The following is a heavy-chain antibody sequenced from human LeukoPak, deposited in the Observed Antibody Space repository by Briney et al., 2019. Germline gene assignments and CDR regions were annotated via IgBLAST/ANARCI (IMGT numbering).Heavy chain of an antibody. CDR2: IYTTGRT. J-gene: IGHJ3*02. V-gene: IGHV4-4*09. D-gene: IGHD6-13*01. CDR3: AKILGSGVWYDI. Sequence: SETLSLTCSVSGGSVNRYYWSWIRQPPGKGLEWIGYIYTTGRTNYNPSLKSRVTISVDTSKNQFSLKLSSVTAADTAVYYCAKILGSGVWYDIWGQGTMVTVSS. CDR1: GGSVNRYY.